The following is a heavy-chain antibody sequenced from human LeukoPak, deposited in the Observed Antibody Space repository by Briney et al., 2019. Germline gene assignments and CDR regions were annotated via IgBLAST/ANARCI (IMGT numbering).Heavy chain of an antibody. CDR2: IYYSGST. CDR3: ARARGAIAVAGPFDY. D-gene: IGHD6-19*01. V-gene: IGHV4-61*01. Sequence: PSETLSLTCTVSGYSISSGYYWSWIRQPPGKGLEWIGYIYYSGSTNYNPSLKSRVTISVDTSKNQFSLKLSSVTAADTAVYYCARARGAIAVAGPFDYWGQGTLVTVSS. CDR1: GYSISSGYY. J-gene: IGHJ4*02.